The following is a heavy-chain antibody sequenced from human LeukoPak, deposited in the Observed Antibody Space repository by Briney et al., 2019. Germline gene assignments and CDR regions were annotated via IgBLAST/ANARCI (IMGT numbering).Heavy chain of an antibody. Sequence: GGSLRLSCAASGFTVSSNYMSWVRQAPGKGLEWVSSISSSSSYIYYADSVKGRFTISRDNAKNSLYLQMNSLRAEDTAVYYCASFDDYGSGSFFDYWGQGTLVTVSS. CDR2: ISSSSSYI. D-gene: IGHD3-10*01. CDR3: ASFDDYGSGSFFDY. J-gene: IGHJ4*02. V-gene: IGHV3-21*01. CDR1: GFTVSSNY.